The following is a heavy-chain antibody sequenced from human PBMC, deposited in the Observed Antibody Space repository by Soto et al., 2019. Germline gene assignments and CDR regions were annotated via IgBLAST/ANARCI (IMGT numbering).Heavy chain of an antibody. D-gene: IGHD2-15*01. CDR3: ARSPSHLCGINTCHAFDI. J-gene: IGHJ3*02. V-gene: IGHV4-31*03. CDR1: GNSINSSRYY. CDR2: IYYSGTT. Sequence: QVQLQESGPGLVKPSQTLSLTCTVSGNSINSSRYYWNWIRQHPGKGLEWIGFIYYSGTTDYNPSLKGRVTISVDRSKNQFSLRLTSVTAADTAVYYCARSPSHLCGINTCHAFDIWGQGTMATVSS.